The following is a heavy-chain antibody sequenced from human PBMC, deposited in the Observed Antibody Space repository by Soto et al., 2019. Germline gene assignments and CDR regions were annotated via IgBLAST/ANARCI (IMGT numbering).Heavy chain of an antibody. J-gene: IGHJ6*02. V-gene: IGHV1-18*01. CDR1: GYTFTSYG. CDR2: ISAYNGNT. CDR3: ARDGHCSSTSCYISGYYYYYGMDV. D-gene: IGHD2-2*02. Sequence: QVPLVQSGAEVKKPGASVKVSCKASGYTFTSYGISWVRQAPGQGLEWMGWISAYNGNTNYAQKLQGRVTMTTDTSTSTAYMELRSLRSDDTAVYYCARDGHCSSTSCYISGYYYYYGMDVWGQGTTVTVSS.